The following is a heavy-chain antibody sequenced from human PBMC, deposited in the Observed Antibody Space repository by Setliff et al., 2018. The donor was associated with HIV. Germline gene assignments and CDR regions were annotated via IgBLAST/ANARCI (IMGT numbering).Heavy chain of an antibody. D-gene: IGHD3-16*02. CDR2: IHTSGST. V-gene: IGHV4-61*02. J-gene: IGHJ4*02. Sequence: PSETLSLTCTVSGGSISSGSYYWSWIRQPAGKGLEWIGRIHTSGSTNYNPSLKSRVTISLDTSKNQFSLKLSSVTAADTAVYYCAREGNYIWGNYQYTLGYWGQGTLVTVSS. CDR3: AREGNYIWGNYQYTLGY. CDR1: GGSISSGSYY.